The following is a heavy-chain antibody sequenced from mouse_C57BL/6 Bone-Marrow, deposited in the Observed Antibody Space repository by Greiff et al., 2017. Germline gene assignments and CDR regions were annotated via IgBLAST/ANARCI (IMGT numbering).Heavy chain of an antibody. CDR2: IVPSDSYT. J-gene: IGHJ2*01. Sequence: QVQLQQPGAELVMPGASVKLSCKASGYTFTSYWMHWVKQRPGQGLEWIGEIVPSDSYTNYNQKLQGKSTLTVDKSSRTAFMQLSRLTSDASAVYYCAREVEYYGFDYWGQGTTLTVAS. D-gene: IGHD1-1*01. CDR1: GYTFTSYW. V-gene: IGHV1-69*01. CDR3: AREVEYYGFDY.